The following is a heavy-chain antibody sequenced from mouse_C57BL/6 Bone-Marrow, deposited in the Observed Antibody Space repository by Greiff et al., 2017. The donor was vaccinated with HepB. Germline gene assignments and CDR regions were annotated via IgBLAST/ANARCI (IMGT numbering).Heavy chain of an antibody. D-gene: IGHD2-5*01. Sequence: EVQVVESEGGLVQPGSSMKLSCTASGFTFSDYYMAWVRQVPEKGLEWVANINYDGSSTYYLDSLKSRFIISRDNAKNILYLQMSSLKSEDTATYYCARSYSNSLDYWGQGTTLTVSS. J-gene: IGHJ2*01. V-gene: IGHV5-16*01. CDR2: INYDGSST. CDR1: GFTFSDYY. CDR3: ARSYSNSLDY.